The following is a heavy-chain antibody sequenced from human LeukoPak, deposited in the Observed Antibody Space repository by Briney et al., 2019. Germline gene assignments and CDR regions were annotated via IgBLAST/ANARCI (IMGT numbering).Heavy chain of an antibody. J-gene: IGHJ4*02. CDR3: ARDMGIAVAGTADFDY. Sequence: WASVKVSCKASGYTFTSYGIRWVRQAPGQGLEWMEWISAYNGNTNYAQKLQGRVTMTTDTSTSTAYMELRSLRSDDAAVYYCARDMGIAVAGTADFDYWGQGTLVTVSS. CDR2: ISAYNGNT. CDR1: GYTFTSYG. V-gene: IGHV1-18*01. D-gene: IGHD6-19*01.